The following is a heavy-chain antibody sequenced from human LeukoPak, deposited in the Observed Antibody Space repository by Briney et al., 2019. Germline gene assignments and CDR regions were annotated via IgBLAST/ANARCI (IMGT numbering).Heavy chain of an antibody. V-gene: IGHV3-23*01. J-gene: IGHJ4*02. CDR2: ISSSGGTT. Sequence: GGSLRLSCAASGFTFSSYAMSWVRQAPGNGLEWVSAISSSGGTTYYTDSVKGRFTISRDNSKNTLYPQMNSLRAEDTALYYCAKVTSSSWYARWDYWGQGTLVTVSS. D-gene: IGHD6-13*01. CDR1: GFTFSSYA. CDR3: AKVTSSSWYARWDY.